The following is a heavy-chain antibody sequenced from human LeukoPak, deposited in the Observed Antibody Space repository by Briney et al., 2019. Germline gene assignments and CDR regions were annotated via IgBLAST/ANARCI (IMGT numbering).Heavy chain of an antibody. CDR3: ARDGYCSSTSCHGEWFDP. V-gene: IGHV3-30*01. CDR2: ISYDGSNK. D-gene: IGHD2-2*03. Sequence: PGRSLRLSCAASGFTFSSYAMHWVRQAPGEGLEWVAVISYDGSNKYYADSVKGRFTISRDNSNNTLYLQMNSLRAEDTAVYYCARDGYCSSTSCHGEWFDPWGQGTLVTVSS. CDR1: GFTFSSYA. J-gene: IGHJ5*02.